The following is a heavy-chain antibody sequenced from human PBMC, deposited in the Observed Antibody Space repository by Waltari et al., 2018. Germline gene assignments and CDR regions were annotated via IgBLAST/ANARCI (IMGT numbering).Heavy chain of an antibody. V-gene: IGHV3-48*01. D-gene: IGHD2-21*02. CDR3: ASVTNGMDY. CDR2: ISYGSSAI. J-gene: IGHJ4*02. Sequence: EVHLVESGGGLVQQGGSLRLSCAAPGFTCSIYSLNWVRQAPGKGLEWVSYISYGSSAIYYADSVKGRFTISRDDAESLLYLQMNSLRPEDTAVYYCASVTNGMDYWGQGTLVTVSS. CDR1: GFTCSIYS.